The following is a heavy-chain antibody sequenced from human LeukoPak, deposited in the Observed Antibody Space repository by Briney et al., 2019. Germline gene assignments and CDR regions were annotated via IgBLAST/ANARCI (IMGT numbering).Heavy chain of an antibody. CDR1: GYTLTRYF. Sequence: ASVKVSCKASGYTLTRYFIHWVRQAPGQGLEWMGIINPNGGSTSYPQKFQGRVTMTRNTSISTAYMELSSLRSEDTAVYYCARMTNSGSFPWGQGTLVTVSS. CDR2: INPNGGST. V-gene: IGHV1-46*01. J-gene: IGHJ5*02. D-gene: IGHD1-26*01. CDR3: ARMTNSGSFP.